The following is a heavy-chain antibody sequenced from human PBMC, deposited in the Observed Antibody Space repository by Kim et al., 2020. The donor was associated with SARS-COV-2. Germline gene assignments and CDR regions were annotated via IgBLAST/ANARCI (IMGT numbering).Heavy chain of an antibody. CDR2: INTNTGNP. J-gene: IGHJ5*02. Sequence: ASVKVSCKASGYTFTSYAMNWVRQAPGQGLEWMGWINTNTGNPTYAQGFTGRFVFSLDTSVSTAYLQISSLKAEDTAVYYCARDLGPRYSNYDNWFDPWGQGTLVTVSS. V-gene: IGHV7-4-1*02. D-gene: IGHD4-4*01. CDR1: GYTFTSYA. CDR3: ARDLGPRYSNYDNWFDP.